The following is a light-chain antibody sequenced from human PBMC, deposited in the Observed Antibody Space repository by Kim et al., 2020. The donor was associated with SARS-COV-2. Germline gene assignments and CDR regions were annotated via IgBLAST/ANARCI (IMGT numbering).Light chain of an antibody. V-gene: IGKV3-11*01. CDR3: QQRSNWPP. CDR2: DAS. Sequence: SFSPGERPTLSCRASQSVSSYLAWYQQKPGQAPRLLIYDASNWATGIPARFSGSGSGTDFTLTISSLEPEDFAVYYCQQRSNWPPFGGGTKVDIK. CDR1: QSVSSY. J-gene: IGKJ4*01.